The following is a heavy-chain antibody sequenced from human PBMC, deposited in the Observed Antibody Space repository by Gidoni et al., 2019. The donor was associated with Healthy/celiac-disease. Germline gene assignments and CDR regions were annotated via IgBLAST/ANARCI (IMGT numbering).Heavy chain of an antibody. CDR2: IYYSGST. D-gene: IGHD3-10*01. CDR3: ALLGGFGWFDP. V-gene: IGHV4-59*01. Sequence: QVQLQESGPGLVKPSETLSLTCTVSGGSISSYYWSWIRQPPGKGLEWIGYIYYSGSTNYNPSLKSRVTISVDTSKNQVSLKLSSVTAADTAGYYCALLGGFGWFDPWGQGTLVTVSS. CDR1: GGSISSYY. J-gene: IGHJ5*02.